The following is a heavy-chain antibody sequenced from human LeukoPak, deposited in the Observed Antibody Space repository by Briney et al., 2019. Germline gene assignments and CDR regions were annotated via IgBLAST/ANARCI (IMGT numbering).Heavy chain of an antibody. D-gene: IGHD3-10*01. V-gene: IGHV4-59*01. Sequence: SETLSLTCTVSGGSISSYYWSWIRQPPGKGLEWIGHIYHSGRTHYNPSLKSRVTISVDTSKNQFSLKLSSVTAADRGVYYCARDLGSGSYYKGVDVWGQGTTVTVSS. J-gene: IGHJ6*02. CDR1: GGSISSYY. CDR3: ARDLGSGSYYKGVDV. CDR2: IYHSGRT.